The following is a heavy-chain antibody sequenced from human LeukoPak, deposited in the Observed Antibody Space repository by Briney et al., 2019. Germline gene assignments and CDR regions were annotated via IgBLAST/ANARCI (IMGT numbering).Heavy chain of an antibody. CDR1: GFTVGDYA. CDR3: TRDRGYSYGYGDY. J-gene: IGHJ4*02. CDR2: IRSKLHGGTT. V-gene: IGHV3-49*04. Sequence: PGRSLRLSCTASGFTVGDYAMSWVRQAPGKGLEWVGFIRSKLHGGTTEYAASVKDRFTISRDDSKNIAYLQMNSLKNEDTAVYYCTRDRGYSYGYGDYWGQGTLVTVSS. D-gene: IGHD5-18*01.